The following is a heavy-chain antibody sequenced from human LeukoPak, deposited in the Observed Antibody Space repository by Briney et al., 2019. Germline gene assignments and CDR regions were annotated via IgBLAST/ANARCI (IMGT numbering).Heavy chain of an antibody. Sequence: GGSLRLSCTASGFPFSTFPMSWVRQAPGKGLEWVSAIGGRDHNTYYTDSVKGRFTISRDNSKNTLYLQMNSLRAEDTAVYYCAKDHKFGDSAFDIWGQGTMVTVSS. D-gene: IGHD4-17*01. CDR3: AKDHKFGDSAFDI. V-gene: IGHV3-23*01. CDR2: IGGRDHNT. CDR1: GFPFSTFP. J-gene: IGHJ3*02.